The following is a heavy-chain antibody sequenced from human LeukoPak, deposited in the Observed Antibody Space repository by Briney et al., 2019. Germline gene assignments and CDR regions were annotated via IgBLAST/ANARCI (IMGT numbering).Heavy chain of an antibody. V-gene: IGHV3-23*01. CDR3: AKAAVRFSPSRWFDP. CDR1: GFTFSSYA. D-gene: IGHD3-10*02. CDR2: ISGSGGST. Sequence: GGALRLSCAASGFTFSSYAMSWVRQAPGRGLEWVSAISGSGGSTYYADSVKGRYTISRDNSKNTLYLQMNSLRAEDTAVYYCAKAAVRFSPSRWFDPWGQGTLVTVSS. J-gene: IGHJ5*02.